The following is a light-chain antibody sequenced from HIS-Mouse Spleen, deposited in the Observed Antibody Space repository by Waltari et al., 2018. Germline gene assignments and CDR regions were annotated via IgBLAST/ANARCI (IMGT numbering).Light chain of an antibody. J-gene: IGKJ5*01. V-gene: IGKV1-13*02. CDR2: DAS. Sequence: AIQLTQSPSSLSASVGDRVHITCRASQGIRSALAWYQQKPGKAPKLLIYDASSLESGVPSRFSGSGSGTDFTLTISSLQPEDFATYYCQQFNSYPVTFGQGTRLEIK. CDR3: QQFNSYPVT. CDR1: QGIRSA.